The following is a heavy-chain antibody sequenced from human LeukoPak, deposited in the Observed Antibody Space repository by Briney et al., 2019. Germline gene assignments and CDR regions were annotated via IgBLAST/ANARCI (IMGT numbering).Heavy chain of an antibody. CDR3: AKALLYREQLVTSEGDY. V-gene: IGHV3-30*02. CDR1: GFTFSSYG. CDR2: IRYDGSNK. J-gene: IGHJ4*02. Sequence: PGGSLRLSCAASGFTFSSYGMHWVRQAPGKGLEWVAFIRYDGSNKYYADSVKGRFTISRDNSKNTLYLQMNSLRAEDTAVYYCAKALLYREQLVTSEGDYWGQGTLVTVSS. D-gene: IGHD6-13*01.